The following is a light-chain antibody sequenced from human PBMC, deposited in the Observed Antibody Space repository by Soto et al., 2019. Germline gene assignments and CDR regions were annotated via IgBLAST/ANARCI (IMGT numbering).Light chain of an antibody. J-gene: IGKJ5*01. V-gene: IGKV3-11*01. CDR1: QSVGSS. CDR3: QQRSNWPLT. CDR2: DAF. Sequence: EIVLTQSPATRSLSPGERSTLSCRASQSVGSSLAWYQQRPGQAPRLLIYDAFIRATGIPARFSGSESGTDFTLTISSLEPEDFAVYYCQQRSNWPLTFGQGTRLEIK.